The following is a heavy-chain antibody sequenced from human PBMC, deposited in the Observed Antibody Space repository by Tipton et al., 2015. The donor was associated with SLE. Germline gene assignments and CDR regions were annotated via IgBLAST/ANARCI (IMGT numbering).Heavy chain of an antibody. CDR1: GGSITSNY. CDR3: ARIIAGHGDAFDV. Sequence: GSLRLSCTVSGGSITSNYWSWIRQPAGKGLEWIGRMYNSGSTDYNPSLKSRVTMSVDPSKNQFSLTLMSVTAADTAVYFCARIIAGHGDAFDVWGQGTMVTVSS. V-gene: IGHV4-4*07. J-gene: IGHJ3*01. CDR2: MYNSGST.